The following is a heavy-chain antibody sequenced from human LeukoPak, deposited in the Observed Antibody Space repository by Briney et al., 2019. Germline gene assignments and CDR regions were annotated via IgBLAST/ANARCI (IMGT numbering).Heavy chain of an antibody. CDR1: GYTFTSYD. Sequence: ASVKVSCKASGYTFTSYDINWVRQATGQGLEWMGWMNPNSGNTGYAQKFQGRVTMTRNTSISTAYMELSSLRSEDTAVYYCARMGSRVYDILTGYQYNWFDPWGQGTLVPVSS. J-gene: IGHJ5*02. D-gene: IGHD3-9*01. V-gene: IGHV1-8*01. CDR3: ARMGSRVYDILTGYQYNWFDP. CDR2: MNPNSGNT.